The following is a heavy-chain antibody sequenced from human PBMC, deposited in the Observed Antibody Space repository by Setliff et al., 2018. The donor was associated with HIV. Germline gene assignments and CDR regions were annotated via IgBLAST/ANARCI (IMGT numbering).Heavy chain of an antibody. V-gene: IGHV4-30-4*08. CDR2: IYYSGST. Sequence: PSETLSLTCTVSGGSISSGDYYWSWIRQPPGKGLEWIGYIYYSGSTYYNPSLKSRVTISVDTSKSQFSLKLSSVTAADTAVYYCAKRMVVVITKSLGYWGQGTLVTVSS. CDR1: GGSISSGDYY. CDR3: AKRMVVVITKSLGY. D-gene: IGHD3-22*01. J-gene: IGHJ4*02.